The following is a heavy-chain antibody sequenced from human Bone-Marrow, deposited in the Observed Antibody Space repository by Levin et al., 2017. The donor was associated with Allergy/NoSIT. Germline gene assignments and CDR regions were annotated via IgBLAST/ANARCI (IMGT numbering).Heavy chain of an antibody. CDR2: ATHGGSP. Sequence: PSETLSLTCDVSGGSFSGFLWSWIRQAPGHGLEWIGQATHGGSPKYNPSLEGRVSMSIDASVSQFSLQLRSVTAADTAVYFCARGPGYSFASGTWLDAWGPGVLVAVSS. V-gene: IGHV4-34*01. CDR1: GGSFSGFL. CDR3: ARGPGYSFASGTWLDA. J-gene: IGHJ5*02. D-gene: IGHD5-18*01.